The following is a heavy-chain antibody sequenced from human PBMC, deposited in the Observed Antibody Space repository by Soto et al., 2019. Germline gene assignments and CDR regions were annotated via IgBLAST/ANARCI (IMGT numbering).Heavy chain of an antibody. Sequence: SETLSLTCTASGGSISGSIYYWVWIRQPPGKVLEWIGSIYYSGSTYYNPSLKSRVTISVDTSKNQFSLKLSSVTAADTAVYYCAREYTVTTHYYYYGMDVWGQGTTVTVSS. CDR3: AREYTVTTHYYYYGMDV. CDR2: IYYSGST. D-gene: IGHD4-17*01. V-gene: IGHV4-39*02. J-gene: IGHJ6*02. CDR1: GGSISGSIYY.